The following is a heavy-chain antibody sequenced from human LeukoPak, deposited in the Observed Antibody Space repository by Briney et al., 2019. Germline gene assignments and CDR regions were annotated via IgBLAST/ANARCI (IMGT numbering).Heavy chain of an antibody. CDR1: GFAVSGYW. V-gene: IGHV3-7*01. CDR2: INQDGSEK. CDR3: AREWQGGIAAAGTRIEGDY. D-gene: IGHD6-13*01. Sequence: GGSLRLSCAVSGFAVSGYWMSWVRQGPGKGLEWVANINQDGSEKYYVDSVKRRFTISRDNAENSLFLQMSSLRVEDTAVYYCAREWQGGIAAAGTRIEGDYWGQGTLVAASS. J-gene: IGHJ4*02.